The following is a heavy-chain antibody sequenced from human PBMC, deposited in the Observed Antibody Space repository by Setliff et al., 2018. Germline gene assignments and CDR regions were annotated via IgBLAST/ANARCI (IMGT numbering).Heavy chain of an antibody. J-gene: IGHJ6*03. CDR1: GGTFSKYG. CDR2: IIPTFRTT. Sequence: GASVKVSCKASGGTFSKYGISWVRQAPGQGLEWMGGIIPTFRTTSYAQKFQGRVTISTDESTMTAYMELNSLRPEDTAMYYCAREEVIVMTVNNYYYYMDVWGKGTTVTVS. D-gene: IGHD2-21*02. V-gene: IGHV1-69*05. CDR3: AREEVIVMTVNNYYYYMDV.